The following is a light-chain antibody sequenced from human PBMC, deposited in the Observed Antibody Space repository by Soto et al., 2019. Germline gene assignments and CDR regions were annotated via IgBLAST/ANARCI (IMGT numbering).Light chain of an antibody. J-gene: IGKJ4*01. CDR1: HSLVHTNGDTY. CDR2: KIS. Sequence: DTVLTQTPPSSPVTLGQPASISCRSSHSLVHTNGDTYLTWLHQRPGQPPRPLAYKISNRFSGVQDRFSGGGAGRDFTLNISRVEAEDVGIYYCKQATHYPLTFGGGTRLEIK. V-gene: IGKV2-24*01. CDR3: KQATHYPLT.